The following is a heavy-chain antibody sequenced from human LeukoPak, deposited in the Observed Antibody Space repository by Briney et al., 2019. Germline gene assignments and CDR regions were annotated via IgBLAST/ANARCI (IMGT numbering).Heavy chain of an antibody. V-gene: IGHV3-48*01. Sequence: PAGGSLRLSCAASGFTFSSYSVNWVRQAPGKGLEWVSYISSSTTIYYADSVKGRFTISRDNAKNSLYLQMNSLRAEDTAVYYCARDSGSYRFDYWGQGTLVAVSS. CDR2: ISSSTTI. CDR1: GFTFSSYS. J-gene: IGHJ4*02. CDR3: ARDSGSYRFDY. D-gene: IGHD1-26*01.